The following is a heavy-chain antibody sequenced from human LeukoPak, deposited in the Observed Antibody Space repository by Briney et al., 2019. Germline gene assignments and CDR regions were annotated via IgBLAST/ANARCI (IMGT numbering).Heavy chain of an antibody. Sequence: GGSLRLSCAASGFTFTSYHMHWVRQAPGQGLEWMGIISPSGGSTSYAQKFQGRVTMTRDTSTSTVYMELSSLRSEDTAVYYCARVAGGIAARPTGPQYFDYWGQGTLVTVSS. V-gene: IGHV1-46*01. J-gene: IGHJ4*02. CDR2: ISPSGGST. CDR1: GFTFTSYH. D-gene: IGHD6-6*01. CDR3: ARVAGGIAARPTGPQYFDY.